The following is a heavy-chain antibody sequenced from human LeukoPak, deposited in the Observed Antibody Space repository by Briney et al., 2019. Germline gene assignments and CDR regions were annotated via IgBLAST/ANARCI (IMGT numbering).Heavy chain of an antibody. V-gene: IGHV5-51*01. CDR3: ARSTTVTIHYYYFDY. D-gene: IGHD4-17*01. CDR2: IYPGDSDT. J-gene: IGHJ4*02. CDR1: GYSFTNYW. Sequence: GESLKISCKASGYSFTNYWIGWVRQMPGKGLECMGIIYPGDSDTRYSPSFQGQVTISADKSISTAYLQWSSLKASDTAMYYCARSTTVTIHYYYFDYWGQGTLVTVSS.